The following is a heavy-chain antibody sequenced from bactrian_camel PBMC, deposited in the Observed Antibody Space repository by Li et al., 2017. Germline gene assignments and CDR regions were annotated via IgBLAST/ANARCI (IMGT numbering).Heavy chain of an antibody. V-gene: IGHV3-2*01. CDR2: IYTDVSKT. Sequence: HVQLVESGGGLVQPGGSLRLSCAASGFVFRSHVMTWVRQAPGKGLEWVSTIYTDVSKTRYADSVKGRFTLSRDNTKNMLYLEMNSLKSEDTALYYCARSGGGTGTRADFGYWGQGTQVTVS. D-gene: IGHD7*01. CDR1: GFVFRSHV. J-gene: IGHJ6*01. CDR3: ARSGGGTGTRADFGY.